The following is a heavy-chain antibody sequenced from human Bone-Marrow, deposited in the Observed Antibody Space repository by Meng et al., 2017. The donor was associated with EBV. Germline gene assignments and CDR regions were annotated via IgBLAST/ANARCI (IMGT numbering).Heavy chain of an antibody. V-gene: IGHV4-30-2*01. Sequence: RPLQECGSGLAKPSRTLSLTCAVSGGSISSGGYSWSWIRQPPGKGLEWIGYIYHSGSTYYNPSLKSRVTISVDRSKNQFSLKLGSVTAADTAVYYCASSDCSSTSCYPRYWGQGTLVTVSS. D-gene: IGHD2-2*01. CDR2: IYHSGST. CDR1: GGSISSGGYS. J-gene: IGHJ4*02. CDR3: ASSDCSSTSCYPRY.